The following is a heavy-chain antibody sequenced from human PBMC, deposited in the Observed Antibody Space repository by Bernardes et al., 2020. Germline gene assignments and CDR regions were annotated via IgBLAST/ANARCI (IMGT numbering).Heavy chain of an antibody. CDR3: GKVYVGGGYNCVDN. Sequence: GGSLRLSCAASGFTFSSYWMSWVRQAPGKGLEWVANIKGDGSQRSSVDSVRGRFTISRDNAKNLLYLQLNSLRAEDTAVYFCGKVYVGGGYNCVDNWGQGTLVTVSS. CDR2: IKGDGSQR. V-gene: IGHV3-7*03. CDR1: GFTFSSYW. J-gene: IGHJ4*02. D-gene: IGHD3-22*01.